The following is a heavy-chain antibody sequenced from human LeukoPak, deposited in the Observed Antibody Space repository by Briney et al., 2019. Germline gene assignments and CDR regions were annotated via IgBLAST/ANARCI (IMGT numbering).Heavy chain of an antibody. CDR2: INHSGST. CDR1: GGSFSGYY. J-gene: IGHJ4*02. V-gene: IGHV4-34*01. CDR3: ARGKEGDSYGTDY. D-gene: IGHD5-18*01. Sequence: SETLSLTSAVYGGSFSGYYWSWIRQPPGKGLEWIGEINHSGSTNYNPSLKSRVTISVDTSKNQFSLKLSSVTAADTAVYYCARGKEGDSYGTDYWGQGTLVTVSS.